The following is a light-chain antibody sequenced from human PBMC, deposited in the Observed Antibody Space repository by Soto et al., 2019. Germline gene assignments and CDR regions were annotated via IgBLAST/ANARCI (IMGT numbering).Light chain of an antibody. CDR1: ERIRPW. V-gene: IGKV1-5*03. CDR3: QQYSRLWS. Sequence: DIQMTQSPSPLSASVGDRVTITCRASERIRPWLAWYQQKPGKAPKLLIYGASSLESGVPPRFSGDGSETDFTLTISSLQRDDFGTYYCQQYSRLWSFGQGTKVEIE. J-gene: IGKJ1*01. CDR2: GAS.